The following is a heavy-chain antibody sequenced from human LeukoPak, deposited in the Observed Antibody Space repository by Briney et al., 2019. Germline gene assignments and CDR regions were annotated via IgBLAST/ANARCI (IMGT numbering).Heavy chain of an antibody. CDR1: GFTFNTYW. CDR3: ARDFSYSLDY. V-gene: IGHV3-74*01. D-gene: IGHD4-11*01. CDR2: INRDGSGT. J-gene: IGHJ4*02. Sequence: PGGSLRLSCAATGFTFNTYWMHWVRQAPGKGLVWVSRINRDGSGTNYADSVKGRFTISRDNAKNTLYLQMNSLRAEDTAVYYCARDFSYSLDYWGQGTLVTVSS.